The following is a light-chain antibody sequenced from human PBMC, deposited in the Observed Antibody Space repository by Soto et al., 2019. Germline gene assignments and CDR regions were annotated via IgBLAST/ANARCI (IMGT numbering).Light chain of an antibody. CDR1: QSVSSN. CDR2: DAS. CDR3: QQYNNWPLT. Sequence: EIVMTQSPATLSVSPGERATLSCRASQSVSSNLAWYQQKPGQAPRLLIYDASTRATGIPARFSGSGSGTEFTLTIRSLQSEDFAVYYCQQYNNWPLTFGGGTNVEIK. V-gene: IGKV3-15*01. J-gene: IGKJ4*01.